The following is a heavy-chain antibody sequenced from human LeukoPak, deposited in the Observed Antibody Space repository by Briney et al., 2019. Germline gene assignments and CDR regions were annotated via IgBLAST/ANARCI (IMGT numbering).Heavy chain of an antibody. J-gene: IGHJ4*02. CDR2: INPNSGGT. CDR1: GYTFTGYY. Sequence: ASVKVSCKASGYTFTGYYMHWVRQAPGQGLEWMGRINPNSGGTNYAQKFQGRVTMTRDTSTSTVYMELSSLRSEDTAVYYCAREPTLVEEYEEDYWGQGTLVTVSS. V-gene: IGHV1-2*06. D-gene: IGHD2/OR15-2a*01. CDR3: AREPTLVEEYEEDY.